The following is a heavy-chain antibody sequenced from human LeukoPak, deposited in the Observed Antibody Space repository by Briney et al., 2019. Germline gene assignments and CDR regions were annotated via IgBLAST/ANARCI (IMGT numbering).Heavy chain of an antibody. CDR3: ARGVCSGGSCNRDSGFEM. CDR2: TYYRSKWLV. V-gene: IGHV6-1*01. J-gene: IGHJ3*02. Sequence: HSQTLSLTCANSGDSVSSKRSVWNWIRQSPSRGLEWLGRTYYRSKWLVDYALSVKSRVTINPDTSKNQFSLHLKSVTPEDTAVYYCARGVCSGGSCNRDSGFEMRGQGTMATVSS. D-gene: IGHD2-15*01. CDR1: GDSVSSKRSV.